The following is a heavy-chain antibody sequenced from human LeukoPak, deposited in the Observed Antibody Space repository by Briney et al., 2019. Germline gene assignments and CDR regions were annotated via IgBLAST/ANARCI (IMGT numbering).Heavy chain of an antibody. D-gene: IGHD3-10*01. J-gene: IGHJ4*02. V-gene: IGHV1-8*01. CDR2: MNPNSGNT. CDR1: GYTFSSYD. CDR3: ARGQKSALTYGSGTYAYYFDY. Sequence: ASVKVSCKASGYTFSSYDINWMRQATGQGLEWMGWMNPNSGNTGYAQKFQGRVTMTRNTSISTAYMELSSLRSEDTAVYYCARGQKSALTYGSGTYAYYFDYWGQGTLVTVSS.